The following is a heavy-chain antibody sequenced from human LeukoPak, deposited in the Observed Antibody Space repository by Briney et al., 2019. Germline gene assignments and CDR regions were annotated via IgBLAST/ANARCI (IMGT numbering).Heavy chain of an antibody. CDR1: GYTFTSYY. Sequence: ASVKVSCKASGYTFTSYYIHWVRQAPGQGLEWMGIIKPSGGNTGYAQKCQGRVTMTRDTSTSTVYMELSSLRSEDTAVYYCARAARYCSGGTCYFDYWGQGTLVTVSS. J-gene: IGHJ4*02. CDR2: IKPSGGNT. V-gene: IGHV1-46*01. CDR3: ARAARYCSGGTCYFDY. D-gene: IGHD2-15*01.